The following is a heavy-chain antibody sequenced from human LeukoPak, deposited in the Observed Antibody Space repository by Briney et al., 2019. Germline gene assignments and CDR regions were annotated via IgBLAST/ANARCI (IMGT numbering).Heavy chain of an antibody. CDR1: GYTFTGYY. V-gene: IGHV1-69*06. Sequence: ASVKVSCKASGYTFTGYYMHWVRQAPGQGLEWMGGIIPIFGTANYAQKFQGRVTITADKSTSTAYMELSSLRSEDTAVYYCASGGDRYSSSWSLYWGQGTLVTVSS. J-gene: IGHJ4*02. D-gene: IGHD6-13*01. CDR2: IIPIFGTA. CDR3: ASGGDRYSSSWSLY.